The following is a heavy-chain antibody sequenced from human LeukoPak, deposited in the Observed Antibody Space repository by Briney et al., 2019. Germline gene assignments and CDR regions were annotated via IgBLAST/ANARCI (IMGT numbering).Heavy chain of an antibody. J-gene: IGHJ3*02. CDR3: ARDRDYCSSTSCYSDAFDI. V-gene: IGHV3-48*02. Sequence: PPGRSLRLSCAASGFTFSSYSMNCVRQAPGKGLEWVSYISSSSSTIYYADSVKGRFTISRDNAKNSLYLQMNSLRDEDTAVYYCARDRDYCSSTSCYSDAFDIWGQGTMVTVSS. CDR1: GFTFSSYS. CDR2: ISSSSSTI. D-gene: IGHD2-2*01.